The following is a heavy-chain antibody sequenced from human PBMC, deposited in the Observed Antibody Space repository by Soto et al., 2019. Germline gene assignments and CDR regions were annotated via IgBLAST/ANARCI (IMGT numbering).Heavy chain of an antibody. CDR2: ISAYNGNT. CDR3: ARDKPRFNTVTTNYYYYYGMDV. V-gene: IGHV1-18*01. Sequence: ASVKVSCKASGYTFTSYGISWVRQAPGQGLEWMGWISAYNGNTNYAQKLQGRVTMTTDTSTSTAYMELRSLRSDDTAVYYCARDKPRFNTVTTNYYYYYGMDVWGQGTTVTVSS. J-gene: IGHJ6*02. D-gene: IGHD4-4*01. CDR1: GYTFTSYG.